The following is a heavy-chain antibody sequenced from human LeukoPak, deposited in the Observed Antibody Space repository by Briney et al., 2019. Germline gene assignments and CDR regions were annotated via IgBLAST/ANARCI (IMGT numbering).Heavy chain of an antibody. V-gene: IGHV4-39*07. J-gene: IGHJ4*02. D-gene: IGHD1-26*01. CDR3: ARDTRWEPNYFDY. CDR2: IYYSGST. CDR1: GGSISSSSYY. Sequence: SETLSLTCTVSGGSISSSSYYWGWIRQPPGKGLEWIGSIYYSGSTYYNPSLKSRVTISVDTSKNQFSLKLSSVTAADTAVYYCARDTRWEPNYFDYWGQGTLVTVSS.